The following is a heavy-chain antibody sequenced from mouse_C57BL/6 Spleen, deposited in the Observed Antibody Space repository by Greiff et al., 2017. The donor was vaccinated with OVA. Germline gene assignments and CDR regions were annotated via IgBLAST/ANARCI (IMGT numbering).Heavy chain of an antibody. Sequence: VQLQQPGAELVRPGSSVKLSCKASGYTFTSYWMHWVKQRPVQGLEWIGNIYPSDSDTHYNQKFKDKATLTVDKSSSTAYMQLSSLTSEDSAVYYGARGEDFSCDEFDYWGQGTSVTVAA. CDR2: IYPSDSDT. V-gene: IGHV1-52*01. CDR1: GYTFTSYW. J-gene: IGHJ4*01. CDR3: ARGEDFSCDEFDY.